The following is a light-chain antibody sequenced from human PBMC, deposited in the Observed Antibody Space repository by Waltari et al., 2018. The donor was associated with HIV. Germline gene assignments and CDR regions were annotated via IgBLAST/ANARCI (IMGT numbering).Light chain of an antibody. CDR3: GTWDTSLNAGV. CDR2: DNN. CDR1: SSNIGRHL. V-gene: IGLV1-51*01. J-gene: IGLJ3*02. Sequence: QSVLTQPPSVSAAPGQKVTIPCSGSSSNIGRHLVSWSRQLPGTAPKLLIYDNNKRPSGSPDRFSGSKSGTSATLGITGLQTGDEADYYCGTWDTSLNAGVFAGGTNLTVL.